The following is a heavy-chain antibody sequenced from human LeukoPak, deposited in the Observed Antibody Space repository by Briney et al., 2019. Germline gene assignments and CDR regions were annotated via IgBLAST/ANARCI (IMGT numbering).Heavy chain of an antibody. CDR1: GGSISSSSYS. CDR3: ARSSFDY. V-gene: IGHV4-39*01. CDR2: IYYSGST. Sequence: SETLSLTCTVSGGSISSSSYSWVGLPQPPGKGLEWIGSIYYSGSTYYNSSLKSRVTISVDTSKNQFSLKLRSVTAADTAVYYCARSSFDYWGQGTLVTVSS. J-gene: IGHJ4*02.